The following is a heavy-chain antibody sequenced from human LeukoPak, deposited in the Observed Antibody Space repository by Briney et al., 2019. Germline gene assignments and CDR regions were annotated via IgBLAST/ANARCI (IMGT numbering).Heavy chain of an antibody. CDR1: GYTFTSYD. CDR2: MNPNSGNT. CDR3: ARVPRDDYSNLHDY. Sequence: ASVKVSCKASGYTFTSYDINWVRQATGQGLELMGWMNPNSGNTGYAQKFQGRVTMTRSTSITTAYMELSSLRSEDTAVYYCARVPRDDYSNLHDYWGQGTLVTVSS. D-gene: IGHD4-11*01. V-gene: IGHV1-8*01. J-gene: IGHJ4*02.